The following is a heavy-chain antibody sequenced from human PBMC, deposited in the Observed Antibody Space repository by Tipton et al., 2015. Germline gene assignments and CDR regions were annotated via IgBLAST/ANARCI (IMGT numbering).Heavy chain of an antibody. Sequence: TLSLTCTVSSDSISKYYWSWIRQPPGKELEWIGYIHYSGSTNYNPSLKSRVTISIDRFKNQFSLKLSSVTAADTAVYYCARARGRHGGLFDSWGQGILVTVSS. CDR3: ARARGRHGGLFDS. D-gene: IGHD4-23*01. CDR1: SDSISKYY. J-gene: IGHJ4*02. CDR2: IHYSGST. V-gene: IGHV4-59*08.